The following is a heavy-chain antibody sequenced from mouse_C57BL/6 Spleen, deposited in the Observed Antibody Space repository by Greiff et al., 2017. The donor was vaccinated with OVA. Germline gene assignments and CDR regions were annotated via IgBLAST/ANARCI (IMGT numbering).Heavy chain of an antibody. D-gene: IGHD1-1*02. J-gene: IGHJ1*03. CDR3: ARDRGPLCFDV. CDR2: IYPGDGDT. V-gene: IGHV1-80*01. CDR1: GYAFSSYW. Sequence: VMLVESGAELVKPGASVKISCKASGYAFSSYWMNWVKQRPGKGLEWIGQIYPGDGDTNYNGKFKGKATLTADKSSSTAYMQLSSLTSEDSAVYFCARDRGPLCFDVWGTGTTVTVSS.